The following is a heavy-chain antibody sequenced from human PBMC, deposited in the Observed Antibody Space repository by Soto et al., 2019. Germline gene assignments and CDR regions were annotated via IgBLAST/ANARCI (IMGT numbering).Heavy chain of an antibody. D-gene: IGHD6-19*01. CDR3: ARDRVLDSSGSYYCFDY. V-gene: IGHV1-69*01. J-gene: IGHJ4*02. CDR1: GGTFSSYA. Sequence: QVQLVQSGAEVKKPGSSVKVSCKASGGTFSSYAISWVRQAPGQGLEWMGGIIPIFGTANYAQKFQGRVTITADESTSTAYMELSSLRSEDAAVYYCARDRVLDSSGSYYCFDYWGQGTLVTVSS. CDR2: IIPIFGTA.